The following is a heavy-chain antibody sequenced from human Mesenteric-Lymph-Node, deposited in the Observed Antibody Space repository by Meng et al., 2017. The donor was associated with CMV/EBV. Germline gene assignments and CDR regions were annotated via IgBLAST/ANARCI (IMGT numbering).Heavy chain of an antibody. V-gene: IGHV4-59*01. CDR3: ARVNGWEYATAY. J-gene: IGHJ4*02. CDR2: IYYSGST. CDR1: GGSISSYY. D-gene: IGHD2-8*01. Sequence: SETLSLTCTVSGGSISSYYWSWIRQPPGKGLEWIGYIYYSGSTNYNPSLKSRVTISVDTSKNQFSLKLSSVTAADTALYYCARVNGWEYATAYWGQGTLVTVSS.